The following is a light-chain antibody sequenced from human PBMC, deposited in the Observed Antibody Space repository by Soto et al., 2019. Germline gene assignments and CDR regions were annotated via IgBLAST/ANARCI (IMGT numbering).Light chain of an antibody. CDR1: QRVSIY. CDR2: DAS. J-gene: IGKJ5*01. V-gene: IGKV3-11*01. Sequence: EIVLTQSPATLSLSPGERATLSCRASQRVSIYLAWYQQKPGQPPRLLIYDASNRATGIPARFSGSGSGTDFTLTISSLEPEDFAVYYCQQGSNWPTFGQGTRLEIK. CDR3: QQGSNWPT.